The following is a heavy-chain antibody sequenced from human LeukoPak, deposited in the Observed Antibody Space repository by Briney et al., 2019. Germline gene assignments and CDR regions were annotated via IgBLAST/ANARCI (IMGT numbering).Heavy chain of an antibody. CDR3: AKQLDSGNYYPTGDDY. Sequence: QPGGSLRLSCAASGFTLSSYATSWVRPAPGKGLEWVSAISASGADTYYADSVKGRFTISRDTSKNTVYLQMNSLRDEGTAVYYCAKQLDSGNYYPTGDDYWGQGTLVTVSS. D-gene: IGHD3-10*01. J-gene: IGHJ4*02. CDR2: ISASGADT. V-gene: IGHV3-23*01. CDR1: GFTLSSYA.